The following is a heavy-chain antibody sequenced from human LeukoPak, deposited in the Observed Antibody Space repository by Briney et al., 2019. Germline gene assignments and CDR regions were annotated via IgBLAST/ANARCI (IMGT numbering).Heavy chain of an antibody. CDR1: GFTVTSNY. J-gene: IGHJ6*03. D-gene: IGHD3-3*01. Sequence: GGSLRLSCVASGFTVTSNYMSWVRQAPGKGLEWVSVIYSGGSTYYADSVKGRFTISRDNSKNTLYLQMNSLRAEDTAVYYCARLDYDFWSGYSPLRYPYYYYYMDVWGKGTTVTVSS. CDR3: ARLDYDFWSGYSPLRYPYYYYYMDV. V-gene: IGHV3-66*04. CDR2: IYSGGST.